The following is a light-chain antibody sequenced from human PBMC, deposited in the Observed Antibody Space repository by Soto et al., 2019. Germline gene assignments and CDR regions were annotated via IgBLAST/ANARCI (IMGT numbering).Light chain of an antibody. CDR1: SSDVGGYDQ. Sequence: QSVLTQPASVSGSPGQSIAISCTGTSSDVGGYDQVSWYQQHPGKAPKLMIYAVTTRPSGVSNRFSGSKSGNTASLTISGLQAEDEADYYCSSYTGSGTFFGEGTKVTVL. V-gene: IGLV2-14*01. CDR2: AVT. J-gene: IGLJ2*01. CDR3: SSYTGSGTF.